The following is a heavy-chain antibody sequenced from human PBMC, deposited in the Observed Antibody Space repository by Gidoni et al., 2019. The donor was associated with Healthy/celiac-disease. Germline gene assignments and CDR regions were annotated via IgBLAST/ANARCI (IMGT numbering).Heavy chain of an antibody. V-gene: IGHV3-23*01. CDR2: SSGSGGST. Sequence: EVQLLESGGGLVQPGGSLRLSCAASGFPFSSYAMSWVRQAPGKGLEWVSASSGSGGSTYYADAVKGRFTISRDNSKNTLYLQMNSLRAEDTAVYYWAKGAEGYYFDYWGQGTLVTVSS. CDR1: GFPFSSYA. J-gene: IGHJ4*02. CDR3: AKGAEGYYFDY.